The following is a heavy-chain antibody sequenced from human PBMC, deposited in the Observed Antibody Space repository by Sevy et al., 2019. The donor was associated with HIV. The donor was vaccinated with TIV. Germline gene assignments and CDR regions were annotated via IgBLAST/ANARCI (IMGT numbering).Heavy chain of an antibody. CDR3: ARESDYDFWSGYSPAYYYGMDV. V-gene: IGHV4-34*01. J-gene: IGHJ6*02. CDR1: GGSFSGYY. CDR2: INHSGST. Sequence: SETLSLTCAVYGGSFSGYYWSWIRQPPGKGLEWIGEINHSGSTNYNPSLKSRVTISVDTSKNQFSLRLSSVTAADTAVYYCARESDYDFWSGYSPAYYYGMDVWGQGTTVTVSS. D-gene: IGHD3-3*01.